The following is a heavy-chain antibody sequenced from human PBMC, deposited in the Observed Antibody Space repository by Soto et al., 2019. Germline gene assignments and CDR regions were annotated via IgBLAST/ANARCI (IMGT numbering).Heavy chain of an antibody. Sequence: QVQLQQWGAGLLKPSETLSLTCAVYGGSFSGYYWSWIRQPPGKGLEWIGEINHSGSTNYNPSLKSRVTISVATSKNQFSLKLSSVTAADTAVYYCARGRCAVWGSYRPTYYYYGMDVWGQGTTVTVSS. J-gene: IGHJ6*02. CDR2: INHSGST. V-gene: IGHV4-34*01. CDR3: ARGRCAVWGSYRPTYYYYGMDV. D-gene: IGHD3-16*02. CDR1: GGSFSGYY.